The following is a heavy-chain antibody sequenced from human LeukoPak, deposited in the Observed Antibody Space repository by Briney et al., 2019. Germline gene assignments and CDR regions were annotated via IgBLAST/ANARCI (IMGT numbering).Heavy chain of an antibody. CDR2: ISSSSSYI. CDR3: ARLYYYDSSGYA. V-gene: IGHV3-21*01. Sequence: PGGSLRLSCAACGFTFSSYSMNWVRQAPGKGLEWVSSISSSSSYIYYAASVKGRFTISRDNAKNSLYLQMNSLRAEDTAVYYCARLYYYDSSGYAWGQGTLVTVSS. CDR1: GFTFSSYS. J-gene: IGHJ5*02. D-gene: IGHD3-22*01.